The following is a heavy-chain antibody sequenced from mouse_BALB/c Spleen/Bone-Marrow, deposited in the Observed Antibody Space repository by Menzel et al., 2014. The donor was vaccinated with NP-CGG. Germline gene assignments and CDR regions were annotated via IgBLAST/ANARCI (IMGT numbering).Heavy chain of an antibody. CDR1: GFNFKDTY. CDR3: CRWARYDYDGAWFSY. Sequence: DVQLQESGAELVKPGASVKLSCTASGFNFKDTYMHWVKQRPGQGLEWIGRIDPANGNTKYDPKFQGKATITADTSSNTAYLQLSSLTSEDTAVSYCCRWARYDYDGAWFSYWGQGTLVTVAA. CDR2: IDPANGNT. J-gene: IGHJ3*01. D-gene: IGHD2-4*01. V-gene: IGHV14-3*02.